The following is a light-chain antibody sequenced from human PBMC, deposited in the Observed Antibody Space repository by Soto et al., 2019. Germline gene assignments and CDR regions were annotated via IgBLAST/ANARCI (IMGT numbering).Light chain of an antibody. CDR1: QSVSSSY. J-gene: IGKJ3*01. CDR2: GAS. Sequence: EIVLTQSPGTLSLCPGERATLSCRASQSVSSSYLAWYQQKPGQAPRLLIYGASSRATGIPDRFSGSGSGTDFTLTISRLEPEDFAVYYCQQYGSSPPGVTFGPGTKVDIK. V-gene: IGKV3-20*01. CDR3: QQYGSSPPGVT.